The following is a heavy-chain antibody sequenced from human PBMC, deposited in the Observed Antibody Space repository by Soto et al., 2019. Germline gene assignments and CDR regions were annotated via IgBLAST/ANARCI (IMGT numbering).Heavy chain of an antibody. V-gene: IGHV1-8*02. CDR3: ARNLYNTGDFDH. J-gene: IGHJ4*02. D-gene: IGHD3-16*01. CDR2: MTPNSGNT. CDR1: GYTFTDYD. Sequence: QVQLMQSGAEVRKPGASVKVSCKASGYTFTDYDINWVRQATGQGLEWLGWMTPNSGNTGYAQKFQDRVTMTRDTSRSTAYMELSSLTSEDPAVYYCARNLYNTGDFDHWGQGTLVTVSS.